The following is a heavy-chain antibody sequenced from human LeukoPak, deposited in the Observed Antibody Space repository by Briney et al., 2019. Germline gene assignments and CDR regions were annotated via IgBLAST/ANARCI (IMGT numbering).Heavy chain of an antibody. J-gene: IGHJ6*02. CDR2: INPNSGGT. D-gene: IGHD6-13*01. Sequence: ASVKVSCKASGYTFTGYYPHWVRQAPGQGLEWMGWINPNSGGTNYAQKFQGSVTMTRDTSISTAYMDLSRLRSDDTAVYYCARGRYSSISGMDVWGQGTTVTVSS. V-gene: IGHV1-2*02. CDR3: ARGRYSSISGMDV. CDR1: GYTFTGYY.